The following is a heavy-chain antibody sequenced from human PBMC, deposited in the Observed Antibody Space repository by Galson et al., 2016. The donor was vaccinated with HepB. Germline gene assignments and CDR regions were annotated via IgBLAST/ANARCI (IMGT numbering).Heavy chain of an antibody. J-gene: IGHJ6*02. V-gene: IGHV3-48*03. CDR1: GSTFSNYD. CDR3: AREPEQDQGYYYNGLDV. D-gene: IGHD2-15*01. Sequence: SLRLSCAASGSTFSNYDLNWVRQAPGKGLEWVSYISSSGYSKYYADSVKGRFTISRDNAKNSLYLQMNSLRAEDTGLYYCAREPEQDQGYYYNGLDVWGQGTSVTVSS. CDR2: ISSSGYSK.